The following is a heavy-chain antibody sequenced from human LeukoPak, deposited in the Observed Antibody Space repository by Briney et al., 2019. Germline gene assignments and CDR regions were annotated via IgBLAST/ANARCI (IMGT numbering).Heavy chain of an antibody. Sequence: KASETLSPTCTVSGGSISSSSYYWGWIRQPPGKGLEWIGSLYYSGSTYYNPSLKSRVTISVDTSKNQFSLKLSSVTAADTAVYYCARQSGMTTVTAYLAYWSQGTLVTVSS. J-gene: IGHJ4*02. V-gene: IGHV4-39*01. CDR3: ARQSGMTTVTAYLAY. CDR1: GGSISSSSYY. CDR2: LYYSGST. D-gene: IGHD4-17*01.